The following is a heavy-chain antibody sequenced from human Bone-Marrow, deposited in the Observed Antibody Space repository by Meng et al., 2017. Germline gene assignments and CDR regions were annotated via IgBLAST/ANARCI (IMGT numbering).Heavy chain of an antibody. D-gene: IGHD3-22*01. CDR3: ARGYYDSSGYYYLPNTDY. V-gene: IGHV3-48*04. CDR2: ISSSGSTI. CDR1: GFTFSSYS. J-gene: IGHJ4*02. Sequence: GGSLRLSCAASGFTFSSYSMNWVRQAPGKGLEWVSYISSSGSTIYYADSVKGRFTISRDNAKNSLYLQMNSLRAEDTAVYYCARGYYDSSGYYYLPNTDYWGQGTLVTVSS.